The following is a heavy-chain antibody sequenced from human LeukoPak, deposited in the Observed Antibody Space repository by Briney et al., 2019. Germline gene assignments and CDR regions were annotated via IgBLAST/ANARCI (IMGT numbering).Heavy chain of an antibody. Sequence: GGSLRLSCAASGFTFSSYAMSWVRQAPGKGLEWVSAISGSGGSTYYADSVKGRCTISRDNSKNTLYLKMNSLRAEDTAVYYCAKAETRRLRYFDWLSPRPYYYYGMDVWGQGTTVTVSS. J-gene: IGHJ6*02. CDR1: GFTFSSYA. CDR2: ISGSGGST. CDR3: AKAETRRLRYFDWLSPRPYYYYGMDV. D-gene: IGHD3-9*01. V-gene: IGHV3-23*01.